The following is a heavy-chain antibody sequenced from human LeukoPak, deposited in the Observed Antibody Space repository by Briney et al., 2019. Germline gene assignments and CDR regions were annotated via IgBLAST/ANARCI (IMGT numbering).Heavy chain of an antibody. CDR2: IYHSGST. D-gene: IGHD4-17*01. V-gene: IGHV4-38-2*01. CDR3: ARHEFPYGDYRNFFDY. CDR1: GYSISSGYY. Sequence: PSETLSLTCAVSGYSISSGYYWGWIRQPPGKGLEWIGSIYHSGSTYYNPSLKSRVTISVDTSKNQLSLKPSSVTAADTAVYYCARHEFPYGDYRNFFDYWGQGTLVTVSS. J-gene: IGHJ4*02.